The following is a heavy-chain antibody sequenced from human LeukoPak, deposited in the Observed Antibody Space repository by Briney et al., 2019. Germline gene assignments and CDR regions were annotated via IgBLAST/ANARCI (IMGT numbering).Heavy chain of an antibody. CDR1: GFTFSSYG. V-gene: IGHV3-30*02. CDR3: AKDAAVAGWFDY. CDR2: IRYDGSNK. D-gene: IGHD6-19*01. J-gene: IGHJ4*02. Sequence: PGGSLRLSCAASGFTFSSYGMHWARQAPGKGLEWVAFIRYDGSNKYYADSVKGRFTISRDNSKNTLYLRMNSLRAEDTAVYYCAKDAAVAGWFDYWGQGTLVTVSS.